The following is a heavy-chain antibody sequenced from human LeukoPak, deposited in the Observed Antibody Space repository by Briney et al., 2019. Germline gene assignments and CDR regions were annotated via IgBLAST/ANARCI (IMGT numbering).Heavy chain of an antibody. CDR2: ISGSGDT. D-gene: IGHD4-17*01. J-gene: IGHJ4*02. CDR3: AKGRNEDGDAALNY. Sequence: GGSLRLSCAASGFTFSSYAMSWVRHAPGKGLEGVSRISGSGDTYYADSVKGRFTISRDNSMNTLYLQLSSLRAEDTAAYHCAKGRNEDGDAALNYWGQGTLVTVSS. CDR1: GFTFSSYA. V-gene: IGHV3-23*01.